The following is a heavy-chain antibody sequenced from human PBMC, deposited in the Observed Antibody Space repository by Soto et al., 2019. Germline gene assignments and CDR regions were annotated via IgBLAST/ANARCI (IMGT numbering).Heavy chain of an antibody. Sequence: GGSLRLSCAASGFTFSSYGMHWVRQAPGKGLEWVAVIWYDGSNKYYADSVKGRFTISRDNSKNTLYLQMNSLRAEDTAVYYCARDLRAVLAAPDIWGQGTMVTVSS. D-gene: IGHD2-2*01. CDR3: ARDLRAVLAAPDI. CDR2: IWYDGSNK. V-gene: IGHV3-33*01. J-gene: IGHJ3*02. CDR1: GFTFSSYG.